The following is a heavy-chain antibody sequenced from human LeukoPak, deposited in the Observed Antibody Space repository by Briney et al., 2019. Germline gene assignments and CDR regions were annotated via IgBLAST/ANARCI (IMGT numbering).Heavy chain of an antibody. CDR2: ISSSSSTI. J-gene: IGHJ4*02. CDR3: AREGGYDFWSGYYLGFDY. D-gene: IGHD3-3*01. Sequence: TGGSLRLSCAASGFTFSSYSMNWVRQAPGKGLERVSYISSSSSTIYYADSVKGRFTISRDNAKNSLYLQMNSLRAEDTAVYYCAREGGYDFWSGYYLGFDYWGQGTLVTVSS. V-gene: IGHV3-48*04. CDR1: GFTFSSYS.